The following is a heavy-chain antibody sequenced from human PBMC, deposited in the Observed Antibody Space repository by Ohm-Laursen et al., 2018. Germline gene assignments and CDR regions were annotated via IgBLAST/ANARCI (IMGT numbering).Heavy chain of an antibody. D-gene: IGHD6-19*01. CDR1: GFTFRDRY. CDR3: ARVAVAGTCDY. J-gene: IGHJ4*02. CDR2: ISNGGKTI. V-gene: IGHV3-11*01. Sequence: SLRLSCTASGFTFRDRYMSWIRQAPGQGLEWVSYISNGGKTIFYADSVKGRFTVSRDDAKNSLYLQMNSLSAEDTAVYYCARVAVAGTCDYWGQGTLVTVSS.